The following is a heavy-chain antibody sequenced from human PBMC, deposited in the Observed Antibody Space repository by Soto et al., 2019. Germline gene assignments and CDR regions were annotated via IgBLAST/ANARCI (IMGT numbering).Heavy chain of an antibody. V-gene: IGHV4-39*01. D-gene: IGHD3-22*01. CDR1: GGSINNSGYY. Sequence: SETLSLTCSVSGGSINNSGYYWGWIRQPPGKGLEWIGSIYWGGRTKYNPSLKSRVSVFVDMSKNQFSLNLSSLTAADTAVYYCARQGDDMWFAPWGQGTLVTVSS. J-gene: IGHJ5*02. CDR3: ARQGDDMWFAP. CDR2: IYWGGRT.